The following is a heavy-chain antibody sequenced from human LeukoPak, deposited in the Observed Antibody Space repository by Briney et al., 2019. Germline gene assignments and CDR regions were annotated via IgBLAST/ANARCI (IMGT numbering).Heavy chain of an antibody. J-gene: IGHJ4*02. D-gene: IGHD6-13*01. CDR3: VRVGILRYFDY. V-gene: IGHV3-74*01. CDR2: IKSDGSST. Sequence: GGSLRLSCAASGFTFSTYWMHLVRQAPGKGLVWVSGIKSDGSSTNYADSVKGRFTISRDNAKNTLYLQMNSLRAEDTAVYYCVRVGILRYFDYWGQGTLVTVSS. CDR1: GFTFSTYW.